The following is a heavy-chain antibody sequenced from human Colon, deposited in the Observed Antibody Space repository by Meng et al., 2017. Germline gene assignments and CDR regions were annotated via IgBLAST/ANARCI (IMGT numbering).Heavy chain of an antibody. V-gene: IGHV4-4*03. J-gene: IGHJ4*02. D-gene: IGHD4-17*01. CDR2: IYHSGAT. CDR3: ASIYRYGDYGDYFDY. CDR1: DGSISSIHW. Sequence: VQVQESGPGLVKPQGTLSLTCAVSDGSISSIHWWSWVRQPPGNGLEWIGEIYHSGATNYSPYLKSRVTISVDKSKNQFSLKLSSMTAADTAVYYCASIYRYGDYGDYFDYWGQGTLVTVSS.